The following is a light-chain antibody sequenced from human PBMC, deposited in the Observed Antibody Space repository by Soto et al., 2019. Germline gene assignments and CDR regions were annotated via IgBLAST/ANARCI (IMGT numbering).Light chain of an antibody. Sequence: DIQMTQSPSSLSASVGDRVTMTCQATQDITNYLHWYQQKPGKAPKLLIHDASNLEAGVPSRFSGSGSGTDFTLTISSLQPEDFATYYCQRSDNLPFTFGGGTKVEIK. CDR2: DAS. CDR1: QDITNY. CDR3: QRSDNLPFT. V-gene: IGKV1-33*01. J-gene: IGKJ4*01.